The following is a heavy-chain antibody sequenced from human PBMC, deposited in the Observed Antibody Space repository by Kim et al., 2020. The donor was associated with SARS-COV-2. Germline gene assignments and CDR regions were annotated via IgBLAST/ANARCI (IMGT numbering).Heavy chain of an antibody. CDR3: ATTSSRRGGYFDY. V-gene: IGHV1-2*06. Sequence: ASVKVSCKASGYTFTGYYMHWVRQAPGQGLEWMGRINPNSGGKNYAQKFQGRVTMTRDTSISTAYMELSRLRSDDTAVYYCATTSSRRGGYFDYWGQGTLVTVSS. D-gene: IGHD2-2*01. CDR2: INPNSGGK. J-gene: IGHJ4*02. CDR1: GYTFTGYY.